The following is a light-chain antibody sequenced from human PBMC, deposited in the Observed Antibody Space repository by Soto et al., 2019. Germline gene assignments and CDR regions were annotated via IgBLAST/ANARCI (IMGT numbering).Light chain of an antibody. CDR3: SSYTSSSTYV. CDR1: SSDVGGYNY. Sequence: QSALTQPASVSGSPGQSITISCTGTSSDVGGYNYVSWYQQHPGKVTKLMIYDVTNRPSGISNRFSASKSGNTASLTISWLQAEDEADYYCSSYTSSSTYVFGTGTKVTVL. CDR2: DVT. V-gene: IGLV2-14*01. J-gene: IGLJ1*01.